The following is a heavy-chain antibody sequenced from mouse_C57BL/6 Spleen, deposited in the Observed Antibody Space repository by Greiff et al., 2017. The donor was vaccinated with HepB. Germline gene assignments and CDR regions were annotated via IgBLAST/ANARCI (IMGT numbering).Heavy chain of an antibody. V-gene: IGHV1-80*01. CDR1: GYAFSSYW. J-gene: IGHJ4*01. D-gene: IGHD1-1*01. Sequence: VQRVESGAELVKPGASVKISCKASGYAFSSYWMNWLKQRPGKGLEWIGQIYPGDGDTNYNGKFKGKATLTADKSSSTAYMQLSSLTSEDSAVYFCARRGLSGSNDAMDYWGQGTSVTVSS. CDR3: ARRGLSGSNDAMDY. CDR2: IYPGDGDT.